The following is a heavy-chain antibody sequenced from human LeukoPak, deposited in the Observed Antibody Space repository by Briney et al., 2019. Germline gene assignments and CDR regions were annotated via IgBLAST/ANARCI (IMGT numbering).Heavy chain of an antibody. CDR2: INPSGGST. V-gene: IGHV1-46*03. J-gene: IGHJ3*02. D-gene: IGHD3-22*01. CDR1: GYTFTSYY. Sequence: ASVKVSCKASGYTFTSYYMHWVRQAPGQGLEWMGIINPSGGSTSYAQKFQGRVTMTRDTSTSTVYMELSSLRSEDTAGYYCAREGRYYDSSGYFSHDAFDIWGQGTMVTVSS. CDR3: AREGRYYDSSGYFSHDAFDI.